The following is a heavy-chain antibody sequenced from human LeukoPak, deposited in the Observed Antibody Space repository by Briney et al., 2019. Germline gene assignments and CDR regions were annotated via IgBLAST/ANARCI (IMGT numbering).Heavy chain of an antibody. CDR3: ARDLGRGSYVDY. CDR2: IGHDGSFK. J-gene: IGHJ4*02. CDR1: GFPFSVYG. D-gene: IGHD3-16*01. Sequence: GGSLRLSCAASGFPFSVYGMHWVRQAPGKGLEWVAVIGHDGSFKESADAVKGRFTISRDNPKNMLYLHMSSLRAEDTAVYYCARDLGRGSYVDYWGQGSLVTVSS. V-gene: IGHV3-33*01.